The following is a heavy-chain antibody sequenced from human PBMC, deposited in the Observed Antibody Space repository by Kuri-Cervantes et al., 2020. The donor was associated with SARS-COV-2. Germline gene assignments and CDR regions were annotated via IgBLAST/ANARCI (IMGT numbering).Heavy chain of an antibody. CDR3: VAIWSGSYYYYIDV. CDR1: GGSISSSSYY. V-gene: IGHV4-39*01. CDR2: IYYSGST. Sequence: SETLSLTCTVPGGSISSSSYYWGWIRQPPGKGLEWIGSIYYSGSTYYNPSLKSRVTISVDTSKNQFSLKLSSVTAADTAVYYCVAIWSGSYYYYIDVWGKGTMVTVSS. J-gene: IGHJ6*03. D-gene: IGHD3-3*01.